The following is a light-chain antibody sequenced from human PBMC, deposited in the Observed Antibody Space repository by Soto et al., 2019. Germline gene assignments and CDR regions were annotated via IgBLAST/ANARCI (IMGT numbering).Light chain of an antibody. CDR1: QGISSY. CDR2: AAS. Sequence: DIQLTQSPSFLSASVGDRVTITCRASQGISSYLAWYQQKPGKAPKLLIYAASTLQSGVPSRFSGSGSGTEFTLTISSMQPDDLATYYCQQLNTPPTLGGGTKVDIK. J-gene: IGKJ4*01. CDR3: QQLNTPPT. V-gene: IGKV1-9*01.